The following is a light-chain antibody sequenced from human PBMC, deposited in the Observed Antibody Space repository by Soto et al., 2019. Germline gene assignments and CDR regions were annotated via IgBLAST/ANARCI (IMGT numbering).Light chain of an antibody. CDR2: GAS. CDR1: ESVATN. Sequence: DILMTQSPATLSLSPGDSATLSCRASESVATNLAWYQQTPGQAPRLLIYGASTRATGVQGRFSGTGSGTEFTLTIRSLQSEDSAVYYCQQYNHWWTCGQGTKVDIK. J-gene: IGKJ1*01. CDR3: QQYNHWWT. V-gene: IGKV3-15*01.